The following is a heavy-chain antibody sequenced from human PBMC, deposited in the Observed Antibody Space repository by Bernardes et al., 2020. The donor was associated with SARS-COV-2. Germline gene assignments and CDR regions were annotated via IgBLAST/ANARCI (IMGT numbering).Heavy chain of an antibody. Sequence: GESLNISCKGSGYSFTTSWIGWVRQMPGKGLEWMGIIYPGDSDTRYSPSFQGQVTISADKSISTAYLQWSSLKASDTAMFYCARGRYSGSYFSDFDYWGQGTLVTVSS. D-gene: IGHD1-26*01. J-gene: IGHJ4*02. CDR1: GYSFTTSW. CDR2: IYPGDSDT. CDR3: ARGRYSGSYFSDFDY. V-gene: IGHV5-51*01.